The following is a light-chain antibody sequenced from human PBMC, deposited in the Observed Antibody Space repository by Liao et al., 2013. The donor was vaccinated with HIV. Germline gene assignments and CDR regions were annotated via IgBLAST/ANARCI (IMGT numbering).Light chain of an antibody. J-gene: IGLJ3*02. CDR3: QVWDSSSNQVV. V-gene: IGLV3-21*04. Sequence: SYVLTQPPSVSVAPGKTASITCAGDNIGIKRVQWYLQKPGQAPVLVIFNDLYRPSGIPARFSASNSGSTATLTISRVEDGDEADYFCQVWDSSSNQVVFGGGTQLTVL. CDR1: NIGIKR. CDR2: NDL.